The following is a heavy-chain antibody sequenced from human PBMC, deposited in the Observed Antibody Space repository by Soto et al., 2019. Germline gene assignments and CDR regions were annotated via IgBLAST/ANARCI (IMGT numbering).Heavy chain of an antibody. Sequence: QVQLVQSGAEVKKPGSSVKVSCKASGGTFSSYTISWVRQAPGQGLEWMGRINPILGIANYAQKFQGRVTITADKSTSTAYMELSSLRSEDTAVYYCAKLTGYSSSWPDFDYWGQGTLVTVSS. CDR1: GGTFSSYT. CDR2: INPILGIA. D-gene: IGHD6-13*01. J-gene: IGHJ4*02. CDR3: AKLTGYSSSWPDFDY. V-gene: IGHV1-69*02.